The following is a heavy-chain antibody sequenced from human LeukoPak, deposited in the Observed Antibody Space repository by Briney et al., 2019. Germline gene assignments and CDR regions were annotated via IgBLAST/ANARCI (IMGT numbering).Heavy chain of an antibody. D-gene: IGHD2-21*02. CDR2: VSPNGETA. CDR3: AKTTYCGADCYSWYFDY. V-gene: IGHV3-23*01. CDR1: GCIFSNYG. J-gene: IGHJ4*02. Sequence: GGSLRLSCAASGCIFSNYGMNGLRQPPGKGLEWVSGVSPNGETAYYADSVKGRLTISRDNSQNTLYLQMNSLRAEDTALYYCAKTTYCGADCYSWYFDYWGQGTLVTVSS.